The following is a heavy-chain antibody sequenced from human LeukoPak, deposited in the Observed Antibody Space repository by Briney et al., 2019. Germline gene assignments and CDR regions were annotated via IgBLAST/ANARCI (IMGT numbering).Heavy chain of an antibody. J-gene: IGHJ4*02. CDR2: IKTDGSQI. V-gene: IGHV3-7*01. D-gene: IGHD4-17*01. Sequence: GGSLRLSCVASGFTFSSYWMTWVRQAPGKGLEWVANIKTDGSQIYYVDSVKGRFTISRDNSKNTLYLQMNSLRAEDTAVYYCAKSDYGDYELDYWGQGTLVTVSS. CDR3: AKSDYGDYELDY. CDR1: GFTFSSYW.